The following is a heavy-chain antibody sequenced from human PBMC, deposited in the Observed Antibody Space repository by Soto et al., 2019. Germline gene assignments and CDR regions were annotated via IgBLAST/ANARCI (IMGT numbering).Heavy chain of an antibody. CDR2: VSPPFRTS. Sequence: QVQLVQSGAEVKKPGSSVKVSCKTSGVSFNNNGIGWVRQAPGHGLEWMGGVSPPFRTSNYARKFQGRISITLDASTGTVYMELSSLTSEDTAQYYCSRFLYYGSGSYSPYGMDVWGQGTTVTVSS. V-gene: IGHV1-69*01. CDR1: GVSFNNNG. CDR3: SRFLYYGSGSYSPYGMDV. D-gene: IGHD3-10*01. J-gene: IGHJ6*02.